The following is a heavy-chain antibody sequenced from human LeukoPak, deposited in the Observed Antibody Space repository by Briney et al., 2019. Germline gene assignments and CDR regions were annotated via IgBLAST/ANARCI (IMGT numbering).Heavy chain of an antibody. V-gene: IGHV4-34*01. CDR1: GGSFSGYY. CDR3: ARGLGYEDIVATNY. CDR2: INHSGST. J-gene: IGHJ4*02. D-gene: IGHD5-12*01. Sequence: SETPSLTCAVYGGSFSGYYWSWIRQPPGKGLEWIGEINHSGSTNYNPSLKSRVTISVDTSKNQFSLKLSSVTAADTAVYYCARGLGYEDIVATNYWGQGTLVTVSS.